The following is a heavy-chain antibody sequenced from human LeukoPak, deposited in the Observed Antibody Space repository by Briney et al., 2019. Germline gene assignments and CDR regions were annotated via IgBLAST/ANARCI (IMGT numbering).Heavy chain of an antibody. D-gene: IGHD3-10*01. CDR2: INHSGGT. V-gene: IGHV4-34*01. J-gene: IGHJ6*03. Sequence: SETLSLTCAVYGGSFSCYYWSWIRQPPGKGLEWIGEINHSGGTNYNPSLKSRVTISVDTSKNQFSLKLSSVTAADTAVYYCARAGLLWFGESIRRYHYYYMDVSGKGTTVTVSS. CDR1: GGSFSCYY. CDR3: ARAGLLWFGESIRRYHYYYMDV.